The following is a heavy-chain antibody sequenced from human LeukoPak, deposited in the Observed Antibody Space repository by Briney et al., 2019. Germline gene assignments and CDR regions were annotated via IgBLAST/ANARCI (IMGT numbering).Heavy chain of an antibody. V-gene: IGHV3-23*01. D-gene: IGHD2-8*01. CDR2: ISGSGGRT. CDR1: GFSFSSYG. Sequence: GGSLRLSCAASGFSFSSYGMSWVRQAPGKGPEWVSAISGSGGRTYYADSVKGRFTISRDNSKNTLYPQMNSLRAEDTAVYYCARDHALMVYASGSGFDYWGQGTLVTVSS. J-gene: IGHJ4*02. CDR3: ARDHALMVYASGSGFDY.